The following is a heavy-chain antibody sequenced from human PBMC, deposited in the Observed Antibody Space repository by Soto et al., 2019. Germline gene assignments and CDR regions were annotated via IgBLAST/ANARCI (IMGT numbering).Heavy chain of an antibody. CDR1: GFTFSSYA. D-gene: IGHD3-10*01. CDR3: AKDIFSSGDYYGSGRYP. J-gene: IGHJ5*02. V-gene: IGHV3-23*01. Sequence: EVQLLESGGGLVQPGGSLRLSCAASGFTFSSYAMSWVRQAPGKGLEWVSAVSGSGGSTYYAYSVKGRFTISRDNSKNTRDLQMNSLRAEDTAVSYCAKDIFSSGDYYGSGRYPWGQGPLVTVAS. CDR2: VSGSGGST.